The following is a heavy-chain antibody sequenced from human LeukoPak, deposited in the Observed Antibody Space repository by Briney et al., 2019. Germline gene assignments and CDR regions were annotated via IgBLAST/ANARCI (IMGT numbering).Heavy chain of an antibody. CDR3: AKDMGPSWLAPDY. Sequence: PGGSLRLSCAASGFTFSCFSMNDLRHAPGKGRVWGSSISSSSSYIYYADSVKGRFTISRDNAKNSLYLQMNSLRAEDTALYYCAKDMGPSWLAPDYWGQGTLITVSS. V-gene: IGHV3-21*04. CDR1: GFTFSCFS. D-gene: IGHD6-19*01. J-gene: IGHJ4*02. CDR2: ISSSSSYI.